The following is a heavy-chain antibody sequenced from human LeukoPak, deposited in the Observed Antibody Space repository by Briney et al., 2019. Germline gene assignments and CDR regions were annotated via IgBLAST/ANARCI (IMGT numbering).Heavy chain of an antibody. J-gene: IGHJ6*03. D-gene: IGHD3-22*01. Sequence: GASVKVSCKASGYTFTSYGISWVRQAPGQGLEWMGWISAYNGNTNYAQKFQGRVTMTRNTSIRTAYMELSSLRSEDTAVYYCATYRDDSSGRYYYYYMDVWGKGTTVTISS. CDR3: ATYRDDSSGRYYYYYMDV. V-gene: IGHV1-18*01. CDR2: ISAYNGNT. CDR1: GYTFTSYG.